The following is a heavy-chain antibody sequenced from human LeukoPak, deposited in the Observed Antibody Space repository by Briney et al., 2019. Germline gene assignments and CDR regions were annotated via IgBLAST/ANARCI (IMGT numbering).Heavy chain of an antibody. CDR3: ARRKFGSGLNNWFDP. CDR1: GYRFTDYW. Sequence: GESPKISCKGTGYRFTDYWIGWVRQMPGKGLEWRGIIYPGDSNTRYSPSFQGQVTISADKSISTAYLQWSSLKASDTAMYYCARRKFGSGLNNWFDPWGQGTLVTVSS. CDR2: IYPGDSNT. D-gene: IGHD3-10*01. V-gene: IGHV5-51*01. J-gene: IGHJ5*02.